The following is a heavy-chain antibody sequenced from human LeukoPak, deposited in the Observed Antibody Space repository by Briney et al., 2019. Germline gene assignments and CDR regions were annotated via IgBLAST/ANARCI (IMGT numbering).Heavy chain of an antibody. CDR2: TSSDGTVK. D-gene: IGHD2-2*01. CDR3: ARGPVPAAARHFDY. Sequence: PGRSLRLSCAASGFTFSTYAMHWVRQAPGKGLEWVAVTSSDGTVKYYPDSVKGRFTISRDNSKNTLYLQVNSLRPEDTGVYYCARGPVPAAARHFDYWGQGTLVTVSS. CDR1: GFTFSTYA. J-gene: IGHJ4*01. V-gene: IGHV3-30-3*01.